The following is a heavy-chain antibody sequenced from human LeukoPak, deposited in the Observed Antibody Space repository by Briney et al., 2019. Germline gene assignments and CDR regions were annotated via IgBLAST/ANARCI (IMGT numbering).Heavy chain of an antibody. V-gene: IGHV1-2*02. CDR1: GYTFTGYD. CDR2: INPNTGGA. Sequence: GASVKVSCKASGYTFTGYDMHWLRQAPGQGLEWMGWINPNTGGANYAQKFQGRATMTRDTSISTAYMELSRLRSDDTAVYYCARDSVLAHYWGQGTLVTVSS. J-gene: IGHJ4*02. CDR3: ARDSVLAHY.